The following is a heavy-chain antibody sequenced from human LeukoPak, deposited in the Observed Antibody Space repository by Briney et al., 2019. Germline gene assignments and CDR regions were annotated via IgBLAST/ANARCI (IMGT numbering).Heavy chain of an antibody. CDR3: ARGSVITFGGVIAFDY. D-gene: IGHD3-16*02. J-gene: IGHJ4*02. Sequence: GGSLRLSCAASGFTFSSYWMSWVRQAPGKGLEWVANIKQDGSEKYYVDSVKGRFTISRDNAKNSLYLQMNSLRAEDTAVYYCARGSVITFGGVIAFDYWAQGTLVTVSS. V-gene: IGHV3-7*01. CDR1: GFTFSSYW. CDR2: IKQDGSEK.